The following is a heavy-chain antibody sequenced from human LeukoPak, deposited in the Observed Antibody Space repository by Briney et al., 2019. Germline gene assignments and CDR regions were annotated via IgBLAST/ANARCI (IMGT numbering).Heavy chain of an antibody. CDR3: ARRPYSGSYYVDY. J-gene: IGHJ4*02. D-gene: IGHD1-26*01. Sequence: PSETLSLTCTVSGGSISSGSYYWSWIRQPAGKGLEWIGRIYTSGSTNYNPSLKSRVTISLDTSKNQFSLKLSSVTAADTAVYYCARRPYSGSYYVDYWGQGTLVTVSS. V-gene: IGHV4-61*02. CDR2: IYTSGST. CDR1: GGSISSGSYY.